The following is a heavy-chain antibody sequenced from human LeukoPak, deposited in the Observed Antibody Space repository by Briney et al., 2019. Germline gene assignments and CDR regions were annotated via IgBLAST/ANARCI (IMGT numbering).Heavy chain of an antibody. J-gene: IGHJ4*02. Sequence: ASVKVSCKASGGTFSSYAISWVRQAPGQGVEWMGRIIPILGIANYAQKFQGRVTITADKSTSTAYMELSSLRSEDTAVYYCARGGAVAGSVDYWGQGTLVTVSS. CDR3: ARGGAVAGSVDY. V-gene: IGHV1-69*04. CDR1: GGTFSSYA. D-gene: IGHD6-19*01. CDR2: IIPILGIA.